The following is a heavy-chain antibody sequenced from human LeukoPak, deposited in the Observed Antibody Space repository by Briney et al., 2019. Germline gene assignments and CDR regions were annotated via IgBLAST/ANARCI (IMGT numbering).Heavy chain of an antibody. CDR3: ARVSPGYYDSSGYYDAFDI. V-gene: IGHV3-48*04. D-gene: IGHD3-22*01. CDR1: GFTFSSYS. J-gene: IGHJ3*02. Sequence: PGGSLRLSCAASGFTFSSYSMNWVRQAPGKGLEWVSYISSSSSTIYYADSVKGRFTISRDNAKNSLYLQMNSLRAEDTALYYCARVSPGYYDSSGYYDAFDIWGQGTMVTVSS. CDR2: ISSSSSTI.